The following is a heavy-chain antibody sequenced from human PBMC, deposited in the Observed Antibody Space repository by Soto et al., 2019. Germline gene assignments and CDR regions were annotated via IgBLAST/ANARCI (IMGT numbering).Heavy chain of an antibody. CDR3: ASEAAAGTIAGMDV. V-gene: IGHV3-53*01. CDR2: IYGGLTT. D-gene: IGHD6-13*01. CDR1: GFTVSSTY. J-gene: IGHJ6*02. Sequence: GGSLRLSCAASGFTVSSTYMTWVRQAPGKGLEWVSVIYGGLTTSYADSVKGRFTISRDNAKNSLYLQMNSLRAEDTAVYYCASEAAAGTIAGMDVWGQGTTVTVSS.